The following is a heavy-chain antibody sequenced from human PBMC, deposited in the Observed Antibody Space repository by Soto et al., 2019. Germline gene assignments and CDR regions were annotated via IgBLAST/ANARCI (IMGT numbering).Heavy chain of an antibody. D-gene: IGHD4-17*01. J-gene: IGHJ4*02. CDR1: GESFSSYY. CDR3: ARGDYGGNPPGNY. V-gene: IGHV4-34*01. CDR2: INHSGST. Sequence: QVHLQPWGAGLLKPSETLSLTCAVYGESFSSYYWSWIRQPPGKGLEWIGEINHSGSTNYKSSLKSRVTISVDTSKNQFSLKLNSVTAADTAVYYCARGDYGGNPPGNYWGQGTLVTVSS.